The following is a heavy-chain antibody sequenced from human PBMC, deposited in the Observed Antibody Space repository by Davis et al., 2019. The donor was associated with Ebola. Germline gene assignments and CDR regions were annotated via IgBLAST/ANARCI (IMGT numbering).Heavy chain of an antibody. D-gene: IGHD3-3*01. J-gene: IGHJ6*02. Sequence: GESLKISCAASGFTFSSYSMNWVRQAPGKGLEWVSSISSSSSYIYYADSVKGRFTISRDNAKNSLYLQMNSLRAEDTAVYYCAKNHDFWSGYGDVWGQGTTVTVSS. CDR2: ISSSSSYI. CDR3: AKNHDFWSGYGDV. CDR1: GFTFSSYS. V-gene: IGHV3-21*04.